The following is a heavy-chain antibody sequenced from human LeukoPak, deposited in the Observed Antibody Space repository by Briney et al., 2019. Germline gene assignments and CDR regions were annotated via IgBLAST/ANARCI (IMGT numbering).Heavy chain of an antibody. CDR3: AGHHPRNTVDF. J-gene: IGHJ4*02. D-gene: IGHD2/OR15-2a*01. CDR2: IYYSGST. V-gene: IGHV4-59*08. Sequence: SETLSLTCTVSVGSISSYYWSWIRQPPGKGLEWIGYIYYSGSTNYNPSLKSRVTISVDTSKNQFSLKLSSVTAADTAVYYCAGHHPRNTVDFWGQGTLVTVSS. CDR1: VGSISSYY.